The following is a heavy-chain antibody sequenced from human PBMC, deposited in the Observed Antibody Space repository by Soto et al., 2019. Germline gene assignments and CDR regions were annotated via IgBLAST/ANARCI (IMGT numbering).Heavy chain of an antibody. V-gene: IGHV1-46*01. CDR1: GDTFTDYY. CDR2: VNPSGGHT. J-gene: IGHJ4*02. CDR3: ARGGHVVVVTAALAY. Sequence: QVQLVQSGAEVKKPGASVKVSCKASGDTFTDYYIHWVRQAPGQGLELMGTVNPSGGHTTYAQHFLGRMTMTRNTSTSTLYMEMTSLTSEDTAVYYCARGGHVVVVTAALAYWGQGTLVTVSS. D-gene: IGHD2-21*02.